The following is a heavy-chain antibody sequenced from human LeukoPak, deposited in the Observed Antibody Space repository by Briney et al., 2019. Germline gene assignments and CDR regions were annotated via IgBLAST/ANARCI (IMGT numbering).Heavy chain of an antibody. CDR2: ISSNGGST. CDR1: GFTFSSYA. V-gene: IGHV3-64*01. CDR3: ARGVSYDSSGYYYFDY. D-gene: IGHD3-22*01. J-gene: IGHJ4*02. Sequence: GGTLRLSCAASGFTFSSYAVQWVRQARGRGLEYVSAISSNGGSTYYANSVKGRFTISRDNSKNTLYLQMGSLRAEDMAVYYCARGVSYDSSGYYYFDYWGQGTLVTVSS.